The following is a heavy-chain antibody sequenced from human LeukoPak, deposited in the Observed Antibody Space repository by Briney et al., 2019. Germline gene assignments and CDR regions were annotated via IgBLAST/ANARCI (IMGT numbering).Heavy chain of an antibody. CDR3: ARDRAGYSYDGRDY. D-gene: IGHD5-18*01. J-gene: IGHJ4*02. CDR2: INSDGSGT. CDR1: GFTFSSYW. Sequence: GGSVRVSCAASGFTFSSYWMHWVRQAPGKGLMWVSRINSDGSGTNYADSVQGRFTISRDNAKTSLYLQMNSLRAEDTAVYYCARDRAGYSYDGRDYWGQGALVTVSS. V-gene: IGHV3-74*01.